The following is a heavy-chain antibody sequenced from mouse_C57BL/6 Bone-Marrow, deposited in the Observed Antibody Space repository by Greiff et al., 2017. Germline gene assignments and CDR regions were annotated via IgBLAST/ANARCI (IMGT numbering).Heavy chain of an antibody. CDR1: GYTFTDYY. Sequence: VQLQQSGPELVKPGASVKISCKASGYTFTDYYMNWVKQSHGKSLEWIGDINPNNGGTSYNQKFKGKATLTVDKSASTAYMALRSLTSEDSAVYYCARCSFYYGSSYLDYWGKGTTLTVSS. D-gene: IGHD1-1*01. CDR3: ARCSFYYGSSYLDY. CDR2: INPNNGGT. J-gene: IGHJ2*01. V-gene: IGHV1-26*01.